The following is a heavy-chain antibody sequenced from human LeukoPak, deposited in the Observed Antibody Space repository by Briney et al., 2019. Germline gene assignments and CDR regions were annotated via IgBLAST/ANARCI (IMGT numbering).Heavy chain of an antibody. D-gene: IGHD6-13*01. V-gene: IGHV4-59*08. J-gene: IGHJ4*02. CDR2: IYYSGST. Sequence: PSETLSLTCTVSGGSISSYYWSWIRQPPGEGLEWSGYIYYSGSTNYNPSLKSRVTISVDTSKNQFSLKLSSVAAAHTAVYYCARRGVRSSSWENYFDYWGQGTLVTVSS. CDR3: ARRGVRSSSWENYFDY. CDR1: GGSISSYY.